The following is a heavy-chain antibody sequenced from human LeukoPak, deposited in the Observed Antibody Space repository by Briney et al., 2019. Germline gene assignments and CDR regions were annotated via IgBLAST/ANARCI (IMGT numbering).Heavy chain of an antibody. J-gene: IGHJ4*02. Sequence: GGSLRLSCAASGFTFSSFGMNWVRQAPGKGLEWVSSISSSGSNIYYADSVKGRFTISRDNAKNSLYLQMNSLRAEYTAVYYCARGVGYFDGLLSYWGQGALVTVSS. V-gene: IGHV3-21*01. D-gene: IGHD3-9*01. CDR3: ARGVGYFDGLLSY. CDR2: ISSSGSNI. CDR1: GFTFSSFG.